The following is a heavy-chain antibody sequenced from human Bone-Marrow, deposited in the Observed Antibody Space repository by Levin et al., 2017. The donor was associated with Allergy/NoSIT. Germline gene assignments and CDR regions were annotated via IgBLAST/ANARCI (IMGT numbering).Heavy chain of an antibody. CDR1: GGSISSYY. D-gene: IGHD1-14*01. V-gene: IGHV4-59*08. Sequence: SQTLSLTCTVSGGSISSYYWSWIRQPPGKGLEWIGYIYYSGSTNYNPSLKSRVTISVDTSKNQFSLKLSSVTAADTAVYYCARHDHFVKPYYMDVWGKGTTVTVSS. J-gene: IGHJ6*03. CDR3: ARHDHFVKPYYMDV. CDR2: IYYSGST.